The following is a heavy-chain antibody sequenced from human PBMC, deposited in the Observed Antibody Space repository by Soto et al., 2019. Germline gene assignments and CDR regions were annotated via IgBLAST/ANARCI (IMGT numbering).Heavy chain of an antibody. D-gene: IGHD5-18*01. CDR2: IRIGPGIT. CDR1: VVNFLGYA. J-gene: IGHJ6*02. CDR3: ARSRSAMADGMNV. V-gene: IGHV3-23*01. Sequence: HPGGSLRLSCEVSVVNFLGYAMSWVRQAPGKGLEWVSGIRIGPGITYYADSVKGRFTISSDISRKTVYLQMNNLRGEDTALYFCARSRSAMADGMNVWGQGTTVTVSS.